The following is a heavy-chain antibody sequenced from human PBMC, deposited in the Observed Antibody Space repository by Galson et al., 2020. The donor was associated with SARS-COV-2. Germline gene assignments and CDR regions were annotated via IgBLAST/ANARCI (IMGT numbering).Heavy chain of an antibody. J-gene: IGHJ4*02. D-gene: IGHD2-15*01. CDR1: GFTFSSYA. CDR2: ISGGGGTT. Sequence: TGGSLSLSCAASGFTFSSYAMFWVRQPPGKGLEWVSRISGGGGTTYYTDSVKGRFTISRDNSKNPLYLQMHILRVEDTAVYYCAKDAPAAGGYFDSWGQGTLGTVSS. V-gene: IGHV3-23*01. CDR3: AKDAPAAGGYFDS.